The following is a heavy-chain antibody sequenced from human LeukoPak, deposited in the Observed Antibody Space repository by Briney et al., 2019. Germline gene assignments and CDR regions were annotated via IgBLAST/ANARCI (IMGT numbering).Heavy chain of an antibody. CDR1: GFTFSSSW. J-gene: IGHJ4*02. V-gene: IGHV3-74*01. CDR3: ARGNQQLPRSTPDY. CDR2: IKTDGRTT. Sequence: GGSLRLSCAVSGFTFSSSWMHWVRHAPGKGLVWVSHIKTDGRTTAYADSVKGRFTISRDNAKNTLYLQMNSLRAEDTCVYYCARGNQQLPRSTPDYWGQGTLVTVSS. D-gene: IGHD2-2*01.